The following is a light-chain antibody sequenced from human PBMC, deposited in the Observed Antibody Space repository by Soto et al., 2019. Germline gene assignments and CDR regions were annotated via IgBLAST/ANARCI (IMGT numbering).Light chain of an antibody. CDR3: QQYGISPPT. CDR1: QSVSNDF. J-gene: IGKJ1*01. CDR2: GAS. Sequence: EIVLTQSPGILSLSPGERATLSCRASQSVSNDFLAWYQQKPGQAPRLLIYGASTRATDVPDRFSGSGSGADFTLSISRLEPEDFAVYYCQQYGISPPTFGPGTKVEI. V-gene: IGKV3-20*01.